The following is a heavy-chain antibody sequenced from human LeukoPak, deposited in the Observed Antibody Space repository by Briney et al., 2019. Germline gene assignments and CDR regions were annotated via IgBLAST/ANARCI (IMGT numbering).Heavy chain of an antibody. CDR1: GFRFSDAW. Sequence: GGSLRLSGAASGFRFSDAWMTWVRQAPGKGLEWVGLIKGKAGGETTHYAAPVKGRFTISRDDSRNTLYLQMNSLKTEDTALYYCAKDVPLTGGRSLLYWGQGTLVSVSS. CDR3: AKDVPLTGGRSLLY. V-gene: IGHV3-15*01. D-gene: IGHD2-8*02. CDR2: IKGKAGGETT. J-gene: IGHJ4*02.